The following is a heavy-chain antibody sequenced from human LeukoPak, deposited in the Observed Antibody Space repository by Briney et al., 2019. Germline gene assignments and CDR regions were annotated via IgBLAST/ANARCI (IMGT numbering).Heavy chain of an antibody. J-gene: IGHJ5*02. CDR2: ISGAGGRT. D-gene: IGHD4-17*01. CDR1: GFSLSTYA. CDR3: AKDRADNGXRLXFDP. Sequence: GGSLRLSCAASGFSLSTYAMSWVRQAPGKGPEWVSAISGAGGRTYYADSVKGRFTISRDNSKNTLYLQMDSLRAEGTAVYYCAKDRADNGXRLXFDPWGQGTLVTVSS. V-gene: IGHV3-23*01.